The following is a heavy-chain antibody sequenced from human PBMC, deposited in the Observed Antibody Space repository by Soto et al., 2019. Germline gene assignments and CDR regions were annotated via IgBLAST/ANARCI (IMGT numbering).Heavy chain of an antibody. CDR1: GFTFSSYA. D-gene: IGHD2-15*01. CDR2: ISGSGGST. CDR3: ANWLQVVAATLQIFDY. V-gene: IGHV3-23*01. J-gene: IGHJ4*02. Sequence: EVQLLESGGGLVQPGGSLRLSCAASGFTFSSYAMSWVRQAPGKGLEWVSAISGSGGSTYYADSVKGRFTISRDNSKNTLYLQMNSLRAEDTAVYYCANWLQVVAATLQIFDYWGQGTLVTVSS.